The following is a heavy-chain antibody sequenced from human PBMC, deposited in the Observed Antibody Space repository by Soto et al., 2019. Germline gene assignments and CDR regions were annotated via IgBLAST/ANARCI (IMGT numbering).Heavy chain of an antibody. V-gene: IGHV3-33*01. D-gene: IGHD6-19*01. CDR3: ARDHEPSSGWTHYFDY. Sequence: QVQLVESGGGVVQPGRSLRLSCAASGFTFSSYGMHWVRQAPGKGLEWVAVIWYDGSNKYYADSVKGRFTISRDNSKNTLYPQMNSLRAEDTAVYYCARDHEPSSGWTHYFDYWGQGTLVTVSS. CDR1: GFTFSSYG. CDR2: IWYDGSNK. J-gene: IGHJ4*02.